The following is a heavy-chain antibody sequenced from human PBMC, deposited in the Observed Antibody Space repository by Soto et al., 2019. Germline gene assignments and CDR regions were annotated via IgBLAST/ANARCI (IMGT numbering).Heavy chain of an antibody. CDR2: INPTGGAT. CDR1: GYTFTIYY. CDR3: ARALAPYKSSDV. J-gene: IGHJ4*02. V-gene: IGHV1-46*01. Sequence: QVQLVQSGAEVKKPGASVIVSCKASGYTFTIYYIQWVRQAPGQGLEWMGRINPTGGATSYAQKFQGRVTMTSDTSTSTVYMEVNSRRSEDTAVYYCARALAPYKSSDVWGQGTLVTVSS. D-gene: IGHD1-1*01.